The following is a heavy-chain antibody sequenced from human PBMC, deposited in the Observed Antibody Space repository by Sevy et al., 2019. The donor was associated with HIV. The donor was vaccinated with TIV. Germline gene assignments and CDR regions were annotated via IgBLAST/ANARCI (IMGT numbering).Heavy chain of an antibody. V-gene: IGHV1-69*13. CDR2: IVPKFGSA. Sequence: ASVKVSCKASRDTFNTYAIVWVRQAPGQGLEWMGGIVPKFGSANYAQKFEGKVTMTADESTPTAHMELSSLRSEDTAVYYCARRGITIFGVLTFDIWGQGTTVTVSS. CDR1: RDTFNTYA. D-gene: IGHD3-3*01. CDR3: ARRGITIFGVLTFDI. J-gene: IGHJ3*02.